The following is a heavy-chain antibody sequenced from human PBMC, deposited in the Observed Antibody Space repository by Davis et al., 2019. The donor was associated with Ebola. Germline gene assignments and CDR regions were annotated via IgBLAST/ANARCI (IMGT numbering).Heavy chain of an antibody. CDR1: QFNFTGAW. CDR3: ARPLRIRDTFDI. CDR2: IYPADSDT. Sequence: PGGSLRLSCAGSQFNFTGAWMNWVRQAPGKGLEWVGIIYPADSDTRYSPSFQGQVTISVDKSINSAYLQWSSLKASDTAMYYCARPLRIRDTFDIWGQGTMVTVSS. V-gene: IGHV5-51*01. J-gene: IGHJ3*02. D-gene: IGHD2/OR15-2a*01.